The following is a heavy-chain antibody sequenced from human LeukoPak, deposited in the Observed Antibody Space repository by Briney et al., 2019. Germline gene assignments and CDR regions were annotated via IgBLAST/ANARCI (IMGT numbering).Heavy chain of an antibody. D-gene: IGHD5-12*01. CDR3: AKASLRYSGYENAFDI. CDR2: IRYDGSNK. CDR1: GFTFSSYG. V-gene: IGHV3-30*02. J-gene: IGHJ3*02. Sequence: PGGSLRLSCAASGFTFSSYGMHWVRQAPGKGLEWVAFIRYDGSNKYYADSVKGRFTISRDNSKNTLYLQMNSLRAEDTAVYYCAKASLRYSGYENAFDIWGQGTMVTVSS.